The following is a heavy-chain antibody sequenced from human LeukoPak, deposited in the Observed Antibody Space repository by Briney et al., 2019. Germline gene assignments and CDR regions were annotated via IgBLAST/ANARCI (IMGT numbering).Heavy chain of an antibody. V-gene: IGHV3-7*01. CDR2: IKQDGSEK. Sequence: GGSLRLSCAASGFTFSNYAMSWVRQAPGKGLEWVANIKQDGSEKYYVDSVKGRFTISRDNAKNSLYLQMNSLRAEDTAVYYCARVPAASYYYYYYGMDVWGQGTTVTVSS. CDR1: GFTFSNYA. CDR3: ARVPAASYYYYYYGMDV. D-gene: IGHD2-2*01. J-gene: IGHJ6*02.